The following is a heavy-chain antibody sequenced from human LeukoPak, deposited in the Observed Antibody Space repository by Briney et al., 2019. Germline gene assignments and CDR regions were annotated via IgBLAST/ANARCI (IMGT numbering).Heavy chain of an antibody. CDR2: ISSSSSYI. CDR3: ARPGYTAGYDI. D-gene: IGHD3-9*01. J-gene: IGHJ3*02. Sequence: GGSLRLSCAASGFTFNSYSINWVRQAPGKGLEWVSSISSSSSYIYYADSVKGRFTISRDNAKNLLYLQMNSLRAEDTAVYYCARPGYTAGYDIWGQGTLVTVSS. V-gene: IGHV3-21*01. CDR1: GFTFNSYS.